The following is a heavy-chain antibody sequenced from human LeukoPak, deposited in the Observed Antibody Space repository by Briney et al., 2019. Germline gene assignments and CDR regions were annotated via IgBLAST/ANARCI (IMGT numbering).Heavy chain of an antibody. CDR1: GGSISSSSYY. V-gene: IGHV4-61*05. Sequence: SETLSLTCTVSGGSISSSSYYWGWIRQPPGKGLEWIGRIYTSGSTNYNPSLKSRVTISVDTSKNQFSLKLSSVTAADTAVYYCARGRGYSYGKSLYYYYYYMDVWGKGTTVTVSS. D-gene: IGHD5-18*01. CDR3: ARGRGYSYGKSLYYYYYYMDV. J-gene: IGHJ6*03. CDR2: IYTSGST.